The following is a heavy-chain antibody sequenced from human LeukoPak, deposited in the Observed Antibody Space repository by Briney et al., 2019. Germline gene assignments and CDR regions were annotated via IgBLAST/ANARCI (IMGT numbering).Heavy chain of an antibody. CDR3: ARGVGDA. CDR2: INQDGSER. V-gene: IGHV3-7*01. CDR1: GFLFSSDY. D-gene: IGHD2-15*01. J-gene: IGHJ3*01. Sequence: GGSLSLSCAASGFLFSSDYMSWARQAPGNGLDWVANINQDGSERYYVDSVKGRFSISRDNAKNSPYLQMNSLRPDDTAIYYCARGVGDAWGQGTMVSVSS.